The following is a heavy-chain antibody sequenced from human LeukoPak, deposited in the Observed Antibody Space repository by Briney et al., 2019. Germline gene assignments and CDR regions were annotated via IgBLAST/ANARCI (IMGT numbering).Heavy chain of an antibody. CDR3: VRTGLLKNWFDP. D-gene: IGHD1-1*01. CDR2: IPYHENIE. J-gene: IGHJ5*02. V-gene: IGHV3-30*02. Sequence: SGGSLRLSCVASGFTSSRYGMHWVRQAPGKGLEWVAFIPYHENIEYYADSVKGRFTVSRDDSKNTVYLQMNSLRAEDTAVYYCVRTGLLKNWFDPWGHGTQVTVSS. CDR1: GFTSSRYG.